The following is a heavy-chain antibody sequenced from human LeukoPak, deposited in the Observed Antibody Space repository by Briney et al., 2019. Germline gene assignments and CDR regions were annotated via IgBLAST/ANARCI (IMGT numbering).Heavy chain of an antibody. CDR3: ARIYCGGDCRGYYYHYYMDV. CDR2: LYHSGNT. Sequence: PSETLSLTCTVSGSSISSGYYWDWIRQPPGKGLEWIGSLYHSGNTYYNPSLKSRVTISVDTSKNQFSLKLRSVTAADTAVYYCARIYCGGDCRGYYYHYYMDVWGKGTTVTISS. J-gene: IGHJ6*03. D-gene: IGHD2-21*02. V-gene: IGHV4-38-2*02. CDR1: GSSISSGYY.